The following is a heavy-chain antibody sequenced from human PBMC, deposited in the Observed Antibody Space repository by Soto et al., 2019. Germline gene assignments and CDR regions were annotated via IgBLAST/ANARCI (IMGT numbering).Heavy chain of an antibody. V-gene: IGHV1-2*02. CDR3: SRASRRSWGHRESEF. CDR1: GYTYIDYY. D-gene: IGHD3-10*01. J-gene: IGHJ1*01. Sequence: ASVKVSRPATGYTYIDYYLHWVRPASGQRRETVGWMHRNNSATDFAKKFQGTVTMTRYTSISTYFLEFPMLKSDDTAVYFCSRASRRSWGHRESEFWGQGTLVTVSS. CDR2: MHRNNSAT.